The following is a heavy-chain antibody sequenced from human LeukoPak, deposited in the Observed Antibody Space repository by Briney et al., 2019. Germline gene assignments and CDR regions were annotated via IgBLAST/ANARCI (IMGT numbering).Heavy chain of an antibody. CDR1: GYTFTGYY. V-gene: IGHV1-2*02. CDR3: ARRRWFGENTGAYYFDY. J-gene: IGHJ4*02. Sequence: ASVKVSCKASGYTFTGYYMHWVRQAPGQGLEWMGWINPNSGGTNYAQKFQGRVTMTRDTSISTACMELSRLRSDDTAVYYRARRRWFGENTGAYYFDYWGQGTLVTVSS. D-gene: IGHD3-10*01. CDR2: INPNSGGT.